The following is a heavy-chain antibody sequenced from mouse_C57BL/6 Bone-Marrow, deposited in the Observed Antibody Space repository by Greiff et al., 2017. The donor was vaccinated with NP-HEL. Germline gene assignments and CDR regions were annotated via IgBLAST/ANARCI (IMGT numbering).Heavy chain of an antibody. J-gene: IGHJ4*01. Sequence: EVQLQQSGPELVKPGASVKMSCKASGYTFTDYNMHWVKQSHGKSLEWIGYINPNNGGTSYNQQFKGKATLTVNKSSSTAYMELRSLTSEDSAVYYCAKGYYYDYDVGAMDYWGQGTSVTVSS. CDR2: INPNNGGT. CDR1: GYTFTDYN. D-gene: IGHD2-4*01. CDR3: AKGYYYDYDVGAMDY. V-gene: IGHV1-22*01.